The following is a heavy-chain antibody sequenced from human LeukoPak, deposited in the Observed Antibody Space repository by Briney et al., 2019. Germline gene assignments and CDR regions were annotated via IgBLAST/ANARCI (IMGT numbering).Heavy chain of an antibody. V-gene: IGHV1-69*06. CDR3: ARGFRSRRGYSYGSHYYYGMDV. CDR2: IIPIFGTA. J-gene: IGHJ6*04. CDR1: GGTFSSYA. D-gene: IGHD5-18*01. Sequence: SVKVSCKASGGTFSSYAISWVRQAPGQGLEWMGGIIPIFGTANYAQKFQGRVTITADKSTSTAYMELSSLRSEHTAVYYCARGFRSRRGYSYGSHYYYGMDVWGKGPTVTVSS.